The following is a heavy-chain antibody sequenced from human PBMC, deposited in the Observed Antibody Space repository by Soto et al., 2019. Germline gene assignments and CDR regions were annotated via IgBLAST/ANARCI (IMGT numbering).Heavy chain of an antibody. D-gene: IGHD4-17*01. J-gene: IGHJ4*02. CDR1: GGSISSYY. V-gene: IGHV4-59*04. CDR2: IYYSGST. CDR3: ARLVMTTVTNFDY. Sequence: SETLSLTCTVSGGSISSYYWTWIRQPPGKGLEWIGYIYYSGSTYYNPSLKSRVTISVDTSKNQFSLKLSSVTAADTAVYYCARLVMTTVTNFDYWGQGTLVTVSS.